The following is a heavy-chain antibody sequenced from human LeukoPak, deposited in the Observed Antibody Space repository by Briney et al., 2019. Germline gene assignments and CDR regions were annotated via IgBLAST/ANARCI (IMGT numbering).Heavy chain of an antibody. Sequence: GGSLRLSCAASGFTFSTCSMTWVRQAPGKGLEWVSSIYNSGSRTFYGDSVKGRFTVSRDNSKNTLYLQMNSLRAEDTDVYYCAKDVAPDSGWDLDYWGQGTLVTVSS. J-gene: IGHJ4*02. CDR2: IYNSGSRT. V-gene: IGHV3-23*05. CDR3: AKDVAPDSGWDLDY. CDR1: GFTFSTCS. D-gene: IGHD6-19*01.